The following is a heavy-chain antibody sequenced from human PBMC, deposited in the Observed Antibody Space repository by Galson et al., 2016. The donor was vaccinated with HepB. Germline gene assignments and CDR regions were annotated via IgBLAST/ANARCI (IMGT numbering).Heavy chain of an antibody. CDR1: GGSISSYY. J-gene: IGHJ6*02. D-gene: IGHD6-6*01. CDR3: ARHGSVSSSSGDGMDV. V-gene: IGHV4-59*08. CDR2: IYFSGST. Sequence: SETLSLTCTVSGGSISSYYWSWIRQPPGKGLEWIGYIYFSGSTNYNPSLKSRVTISVDTSKNQFSLKLSSVTAAGTAVYYCARHGSVSSSSGDGMDVWGQGTTVTVSS.